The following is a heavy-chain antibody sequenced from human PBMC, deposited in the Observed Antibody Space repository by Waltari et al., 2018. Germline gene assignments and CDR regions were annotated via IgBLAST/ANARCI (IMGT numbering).Heavy chain of an antibody. V-gene: IGHV3-23*01. Sequence: EVQLLESGGGLVQPGGDLRLACAVSGFTLSSYAMHSVRQAPGKGLDWGSTIKDSGTNTYYEDSVKGRFTISRDNSKNTLFLQMNSLRDDDTALYYCSKVFRDSGWVIPFDPWGQGTLVTVSS. D-gene: IGHD6-19*01. J-gene: IGHJ5*02. CDR1: GFTLSSYA. CDR3: SKVFRDSGWVIPFDP. CDR2: IKDSGTNT.